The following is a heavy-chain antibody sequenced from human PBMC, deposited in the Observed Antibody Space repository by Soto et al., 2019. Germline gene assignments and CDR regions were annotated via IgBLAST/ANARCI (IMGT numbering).Heavy chain of an antibody. V-gene: IGHV1-18*01. J-gene: IGHJ4*02. D-gene: IGHD2-15*01. Sequence: QVQLVQSGPEVKKAGASVKVSCKSSGYTFNTYAIGWVRLAPGQGLEWMGWISPYNNNANYAQTYLGRVTMTTDTSTSTVYMELRNLKSDDTAIYYCARLARGYDFDYWGQGTLVTVSS. CDR1: GYTFNTYA. CDR2: ISPYNNNA. CDR3: ARLARGYDFDY.